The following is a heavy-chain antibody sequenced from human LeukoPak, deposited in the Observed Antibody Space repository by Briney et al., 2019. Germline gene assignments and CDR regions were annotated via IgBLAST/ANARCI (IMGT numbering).Heavy chain of an antibody. J-gene: IGHJ4*02. V-gene: IGHV1-2*04. CDR1: GYTFTGYY. CDR3: VTPATTRGFDY. D-gene: IGHD1-14*01. CDR2: INPNSGGT. Sequence: GASVKVYCKASGYTFTGYYMHWVRQAPGQGLEWMGWINPNSGGTNYAQKFQGWVTMTRDTSISTAYMELSRLRSDDSAVYYCVTPATTRGFDYWGQGTLVTVSS.